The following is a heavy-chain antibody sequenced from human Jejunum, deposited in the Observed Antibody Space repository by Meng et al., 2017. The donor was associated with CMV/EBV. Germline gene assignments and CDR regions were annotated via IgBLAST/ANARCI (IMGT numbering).Heavy chain of an antibody. J-gene: IGHJ4*02. D-gene: IGHD6-6*01. Sequence: TASGYTFTGYYMHWVRQAPGQGLEWMGWINPNSGGTNYAQNFQGRVTMTRDTSISTAYMELSRLTSDDTAVYYCAVGLSSSDFDYWGQGTLVTVSS. CDR2: INPNSGGT. CDR1: GYTFTGYY. V-gene: IGHV1-2*02. CDR3: AVGLSSSDFDY.